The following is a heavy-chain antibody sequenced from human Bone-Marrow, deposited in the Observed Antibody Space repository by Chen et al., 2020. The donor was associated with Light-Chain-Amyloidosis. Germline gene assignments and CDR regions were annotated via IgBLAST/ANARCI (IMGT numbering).Heavy chain of an antibody. CDR1: GFTFRTSW. V-gene: IGHV3-74*01. Sequence: DVQLLESGGGLVQPGGSLETSCAASGFTFRTSWMHWVRQAPGKGLVWVSRINPDGTRVDYADSVRGRFTISRDDAKSTVYLQMNSLRAEDTAVYYCSREFTGYDDYWGQGTLVTVSS. D-gene: IGHD5-12*01. CDR3: SREFTGYDDY. J-gene: IGHJ4*02. CDR2: INPDGTRV.